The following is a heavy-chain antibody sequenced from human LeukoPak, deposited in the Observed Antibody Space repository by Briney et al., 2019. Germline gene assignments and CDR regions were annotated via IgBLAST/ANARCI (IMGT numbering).Heavy chain of an antibody. CDR3: ARDEIDGRHCHGGSGANCYYFHY. D-gene: IGHD2-15*01. Sequence: ASVKVSCKASGYTFTGYSIRWVRQARGLGLEWIGWINPNSGDTNYAQNFQGRVTMTRDTSISTAFMELSGLRSDDTAVYYCARDEIDGRHCHGGSGANCYYFHYWGQGTLVTVSS. CDR2: INPNSGDT. J-gene: IGHJ4*02. V-gene: IGHV1-2*02. CDR1: GYTFTGYS.